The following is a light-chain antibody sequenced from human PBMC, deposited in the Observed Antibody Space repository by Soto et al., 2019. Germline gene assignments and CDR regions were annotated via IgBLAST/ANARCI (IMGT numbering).Light chain of an antibody. CDR2: DAS. CDR3: QQHRSYPVT. Sequence: DIQMTQSPSTLSASVGDNITITCRASQSLSSYLAWYQQKPGRAPKLLIFDASSLERGVPSRFSGSGSGTEFTLTISSLQPEDFASYYCQQHRSYPVTFGGGTKVDIK. V-gene: IGKV1-5*01. J-gene: IGKJ4*01. CDR1: QSLSSY.